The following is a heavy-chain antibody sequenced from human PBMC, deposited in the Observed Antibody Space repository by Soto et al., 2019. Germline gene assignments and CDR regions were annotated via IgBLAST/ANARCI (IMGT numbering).Heavy chain of an antibody. D-gene: IGHD6-13*01. V-gene: IGHV3-11*01. CDR2: ISTSGSTM. CDR3: AREGGIAACLRFDP. Sequence: QVQLVESGGGLVKPGGSLRLSCAASGFTFSDHYMSWIRQAPRKGLEWVSYISTSGSTMYYAYSVKGRFTIARDNAKNSLYLQMNSLRAEDTAVYYCAREGGIAACLRFDPWGQGTLVTVSS. CDR1: GFTFSDHY. J-gene: IGHJ5*02.